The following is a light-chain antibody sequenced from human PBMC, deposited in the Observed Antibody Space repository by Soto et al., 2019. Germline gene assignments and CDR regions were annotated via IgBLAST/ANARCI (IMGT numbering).Light chain of an antibody. CDR1: SSDVGSYKL. Sequence: QSALTQPASLSGSPGQSITISCAEISSDVGSYKLVSWYQQYPGKAPKLIIYEDFKRPSGLSPRFSGSKSDNTAFLTISGLQAEDEADYYCCSYAGYNTFVVFGGGTKLTVL. CDR3: CSYAGYNTFVV. CDR2: EDF. J-gene: IGLJ2*01. V-gene: IGLV2-23*01.